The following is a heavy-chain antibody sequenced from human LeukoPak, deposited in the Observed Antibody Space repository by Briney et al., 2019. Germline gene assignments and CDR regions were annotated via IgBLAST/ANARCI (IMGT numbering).Heavy chain of an antibody. CDR3: ARVRYNNALDY. CDR2: IKTDGSSI. CDR1: GFTFSTYS. D-gene: IGHD1-14*01. V-gene: IGHV3-74*03. Sequence: GSLRLSCAASGFTFSTYSMNWVRQAPGKGLVWVSHIKTDGSSITYADSVKGRFTISRDNAKNTLYLQMNSLRAEDTAVYYCARVRYNNALDYWGQGTLVTASS. J-gene: IGHJ4*02.